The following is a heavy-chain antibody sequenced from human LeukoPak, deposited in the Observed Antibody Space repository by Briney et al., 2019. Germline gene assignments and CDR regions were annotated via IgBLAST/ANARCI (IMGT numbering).Heavy chain of an antibody. CDR2: IDTNGGST. J-gene: IGHJ3*02. Sequence: PGGSLRLSRSAAGFIFRSYAVHWVRQAPGKGLEYVSTIDTNGGSTYYADSVKGRFTISRDNSKNTLHLQMSSLRAEDTAVYYCMRGRSGASYDAFDIWGQGTMVTVSS. CDR1: GFIFRSYA. CDR3: MRGRSGASYDAFDI. V-gene: IGHV3-64D*09. D-gene: IGHD1-26*01.